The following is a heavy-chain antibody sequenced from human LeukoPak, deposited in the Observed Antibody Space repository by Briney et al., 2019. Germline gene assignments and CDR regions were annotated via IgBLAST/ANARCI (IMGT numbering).Heavy chain of an antibody. D-gene: IGHD4-17*01. Sequence: GGSLRLSCAASGFTLSSYGMHWVRQAPGKGLEWVAVISYDGSNKYYADSVKGRFTISRDNSKNTLYLQMNSLRAEHTAVYYCAKERTTGSVWGQGTLVTVSS. CDR3: AKERTTGSV. CDR1: GFTLSSYG. J-gene: IGHJ4*02. V-gene: IGHV3-30*18. CDR2: ISYDGSNK.